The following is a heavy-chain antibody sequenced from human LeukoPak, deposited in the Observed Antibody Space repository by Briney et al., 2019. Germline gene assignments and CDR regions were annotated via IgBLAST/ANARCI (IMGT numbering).Heavy chain of an antibody. CDR2: ISYEGSNK. J-gene: IGHJ6*02. CDR3: AKDLGCSGGSCYGTPYYYYGMDV. D-gene: IGHD2-15*01. Sequence: GGSLRLSCAASGFTFSSYGMHWVRQAPGKGLEWVAFISYEGSNKYYTDSVKGRFTISRDNSKNTLYLQMNSLRAEDTAVYYCAKDLGCSGGSCYGTPYYYYGMDVWGQGTTVTVSS. V-gene: IGHV3-30*02. CDR1: GFTFSSYG.